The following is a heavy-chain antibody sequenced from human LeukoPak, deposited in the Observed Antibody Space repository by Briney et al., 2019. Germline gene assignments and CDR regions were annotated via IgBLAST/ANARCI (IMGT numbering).Heavy chain of an antibody. CDR2: VKQDGSEK. CDR1: GFTFTTYW. CDR3: ARGDGYHRL. Sequence: QPGGSLRLSCAASGFTFTTYWMTWVRQAPGKGLEWVAKVKQDGSEKYYVDSVKGRFTISRDNAKNSLSLQMNSLRVEDTAVYFYARGDGYHRLWGQGTLVTVSS. D-gene: IGHD5-24*01. V-gene: IGHV3-7*01. J-gene: IGHJ4*02.